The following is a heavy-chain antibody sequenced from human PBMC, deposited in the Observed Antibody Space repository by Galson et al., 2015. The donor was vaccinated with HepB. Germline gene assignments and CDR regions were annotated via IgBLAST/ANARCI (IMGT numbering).Heavy chain of an antibody. CDR1: GYTFTNYG. J-gene: IGHJ6*02. D-gene: IGHD6-13*01. Sequence: SVKVSCKASGYTFTNYGLSWVRQAPGQGLEWMGWLSGYDGSTNYAQRFKGRVTMTTDTSTATAYLELRSLRSDDTAVYYCTRQQQQLAKYSYYGMDVWGQGSAVTVSS. CDR2: LSGYDGST. V-gene: IGHV1-18*01. CDR3: TRQQQQLAKYSYYGMDV.